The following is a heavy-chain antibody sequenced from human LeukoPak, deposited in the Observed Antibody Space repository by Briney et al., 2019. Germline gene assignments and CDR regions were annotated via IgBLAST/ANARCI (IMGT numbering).Heavy chain of an antibody. CDR3: ARDQTETYYYGSGSSGLDY. CDR2: ISSSSSYI. V-gene: IGHV3-21*01. J-gene: IGHJ4*02. D-gene: IGHD3-10*01. CDR1: GFTFSSYS. Sequence: GASLTLSCAASGFTFSSYSMNWVRHAPGKGLEWVSSISSSSSYISYADSVKGRFTISRDNAKNSLYLQMNSLRAEDTAVYYCARDQTETYYYGSGSSGLDYWGQGTLVTVSS.